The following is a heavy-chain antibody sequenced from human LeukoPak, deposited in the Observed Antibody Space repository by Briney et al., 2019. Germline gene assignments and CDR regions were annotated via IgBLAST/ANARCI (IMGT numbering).Heavy chain of an antibody. CDR1: GYPFSAYY. CDR3: AKAWALTYLGGVDS. J-gene: IGHJ4*02. V-gene: IGHV1-2*02. CDR2: INSNLGDT. D-gene: IGHD2-21*02. Sequence: ASVKVSCKASGYPFSAYYMHWVRQAPGQGFEWMGWINSNLGDTSYAQKFQGRVTMTRDTSISTAYMELSRLTSDDTAVYYCAKAWALTYLGGVDSWGQGTLVTVSS.